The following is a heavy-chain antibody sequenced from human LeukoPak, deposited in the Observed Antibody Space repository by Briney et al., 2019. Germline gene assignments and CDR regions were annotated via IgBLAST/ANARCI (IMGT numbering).Heavy chain of an antibody. CDR1: GGTFSSYA. Sequence: SVKVSCKASGGTFSSYAISWVRQAPGQGLEWMGRIIPILGIANYAQKFQGRVTITADKSTSTAYMELSSLRSEDTAVYYCARDAGVIKPYYYYYYYMDVWGKGTTVTVSS. CDR2: IIPILGIA. CDR3: ARDAGVIKPYYYYYYYMDV. D-gene: IGHD3-3*01. V-gene: IGHV1-69*04. J-gene: IGHJ6*03.